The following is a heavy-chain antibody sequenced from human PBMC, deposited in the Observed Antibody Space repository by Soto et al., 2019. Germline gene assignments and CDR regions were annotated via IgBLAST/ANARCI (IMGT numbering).Heavy chain of an antibody. D-gene: IGHD3-10*01. CDR3: ARAPRGNYGYPSYFDY. V-gene: IGHV4-61*08. Sequence: SETLSLTCTVSGGSISSGDYYWSWIRQHPGKGLEWIGYISYSGSTNYNPSLKSRVTISVDTSKNQFSLKLSSVTAADTAVYYCARAPRGNYGYPSYFDYWGQGTLVTVSS. CDR1: GGSISSGDYY. CDR2: ISYSGST. J-gene: IGHJ4*02.